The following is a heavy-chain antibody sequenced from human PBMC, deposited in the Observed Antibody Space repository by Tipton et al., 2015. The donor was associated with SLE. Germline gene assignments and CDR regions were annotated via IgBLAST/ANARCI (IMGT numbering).Heavy chain of an antibody. V-gene: IGHV3-53*01. Sequence: SLRLSCAASGFTFSSYSMNWVRQAPGKGLEWVSVIYSGGSTYYADSVKGRFTISRDNSKNTLYLQMNSLRAEDTAVYYCARELREMVWGVKGLSRVLYFDYWGQGTLVTVSS. D-gene: IGHD3-10*01. CDR2: IYSGGST. CDR3: ARELREMVWGVKGLSRVLYFDY. J-gene: IGHJ4*02. CDR1: GFTFSSYS.